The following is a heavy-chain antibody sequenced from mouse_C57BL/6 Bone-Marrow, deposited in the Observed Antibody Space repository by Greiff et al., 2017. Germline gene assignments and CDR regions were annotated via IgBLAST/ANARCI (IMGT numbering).Heavy chain of an antibody. Sequence: VQLPQPGAELVKPGASVKMSCKASGYTFTSYWTTLVPQRPGQGLEWIGDIYPGSGSTNYNEKFKSKATLTVDTSSSTAYMQLSSLTSEDSAVYYCARPYYSNYWYFDVWGTGTTVTVSS. D-gene: IGHD2-5*01. V-gene: IGHV1-55*01. CDR1: GYTFTSYW. CDR2: IYPGSGST. J-gene: IGHJ1*03. CDR3: ARPYYSNYWYFDV.